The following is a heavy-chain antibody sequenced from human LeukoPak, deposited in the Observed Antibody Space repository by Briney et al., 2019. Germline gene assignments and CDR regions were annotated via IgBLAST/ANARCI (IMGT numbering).Heavy chain of an antibody. D-gene: IGHD5-18*01. Sequence: GGSLRLSCAASGFTFSNYWMHWVRQAPWKGLVWVSRINSDGSSTTYADSVKGRFTISRDNGQNTLYLQMNSLRAEDTAVYYCAREGRGYSYAFEYWGQGTLVTVSS. V-gene: IGHV3-74*01. CDR2: INSDGSST. J-gene: IGHJ4*02. CDR1: GFTFSNYW. CDR3: AREGRGYSYAFEY.